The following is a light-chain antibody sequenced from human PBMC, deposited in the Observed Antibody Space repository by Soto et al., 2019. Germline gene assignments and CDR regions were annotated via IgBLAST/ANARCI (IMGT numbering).Light chain of an antibody. V-gene: IGLV2-18*01. CDR2: EVS. CDR1: SSDVGSYNR. CDR3: SLYTSSSTPIYV. Sequence: QSALTQPPSVSGSPGQSVTISCTGTSSDVGSYNRVSWYQQPPGTAPKLMIYEVSNRPSGVPDRFSGSKSGNTASLTISGLQAEDEADYYCSLYTSSSTPIYVFGTGTKLTVL. J-gene: IGLJ1*01.